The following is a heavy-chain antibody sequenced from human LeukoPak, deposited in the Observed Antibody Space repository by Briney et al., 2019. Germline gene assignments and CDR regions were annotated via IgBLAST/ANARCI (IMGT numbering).Heavy chain of an antibody. CDR1: GGTFSSYT. CDR3: ARGRPTNLGGVY. Sequence: GSSVKVSCKASGGTFSSYTISWVRQAPGQGLEWMGRIIPILGIANYAQKFQGRVTITADKSTSTAYMELSSLRSEDTAVYYCARGRPTNLGGVYWGQGTLVTVSS. V-gene: IGHV1-69*02. CDR2: IIPILGIA. J-gene: IGHJ4*02. D-gene: IGHD3-10*01.